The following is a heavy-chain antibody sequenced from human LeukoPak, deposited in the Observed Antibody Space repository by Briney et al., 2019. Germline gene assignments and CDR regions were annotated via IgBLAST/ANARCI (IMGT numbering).Heavy chain of an antibody. D-gene: IGHD2-2*02. J-gene: IGHJ5*02. CDR2: INHSGST. V-gene: IGHV4-34*01. CDR1: GGSFSGYY. CDR3: ARGRVVVVPAAITSRVLNNWFDP. Sequence: SETLSLTCAVYGGSFSGYYWSWIRQPPGKGLEWIGEINHSGSTNYNPSLKSRVTISVDTSKNQFSLKLSSVTAADTAVYYCARGRVVVVPAAITSRVLNNWFDPWGQGTLVTISS.